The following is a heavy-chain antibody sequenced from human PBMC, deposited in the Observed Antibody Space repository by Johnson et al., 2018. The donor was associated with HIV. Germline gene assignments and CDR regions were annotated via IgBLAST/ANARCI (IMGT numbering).Heavy chain of an antibody. V-gene: IGHV3-30*04. J-gene: IGHJ3*02. CDR1: GFTFNTYA. Sequence: QMQLVESGGGVVQPGRSLKLSCTVSGFTFNTYAMYWVRQAPGKGLEWVAVLSYDGSNKYYADSVKGRFTISRDNSKNTLYLQMNSLRAEDTAVYYCAREDPREFHGYGGDGFDIWGQGTMVTVSS. CDR3: AREDPREFHGYGGDGFDI. CDR2: LSYDGSNK. D-gene: IGHD3-16*01.